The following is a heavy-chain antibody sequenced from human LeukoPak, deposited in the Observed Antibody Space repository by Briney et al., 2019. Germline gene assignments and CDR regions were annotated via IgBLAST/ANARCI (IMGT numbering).Heavy chain of an antibody. J-gene: IGHJ4*02. CDR2: IDANNGDT. Sequence: GASVTVSCKASVYTFRDNYIHWLRQAPGQGLEWMGWIDANNGDTKSAQKFQGRVTMSRDTSISTAYMDLSSLSPDDAAVYYCARDPSSVTLYFFDYWGRGTLVTVSS. V-gene: IGHV1-2*02. D-gene: IGHD4-11*01. CDR3: ARDPSSVTLYFFDY. CDR1: VYTFRDNY.